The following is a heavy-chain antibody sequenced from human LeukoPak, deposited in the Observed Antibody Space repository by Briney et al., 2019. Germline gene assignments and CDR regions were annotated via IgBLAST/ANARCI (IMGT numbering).Heavy chain of an antibody. CDR3: ARTVLRYFDWLFPTEGWFDP. CDR2: ISAYNGNT. D-gene: IGHD3-9*01. V-gene: IGHV1-18*01. J-gene: IGHJ5*02. Sequence: ASVKVSCKASGYTFTSYGISWVRQAPGQGLEWMGWISAYNGNTNYAQKLQGRVTMTTDTSTSTAYMELRSLRSDDTAVYYCARTVLRYFDWLFPTEGWFDPWGQGTLVTVSS. CDR1: GYTFTSYG.